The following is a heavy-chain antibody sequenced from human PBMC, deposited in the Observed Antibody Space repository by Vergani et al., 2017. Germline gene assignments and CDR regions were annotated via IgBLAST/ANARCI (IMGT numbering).Heavy chain of an antibody. J-gene: IGHJ6*02. CDR3: ARDGPRIQRWWSYGMDV. Sequence: QLQLQESGPGLVKPSETLSLTCTVSGGSISSSSYYWGWIRQPPGKGLEWIGSIYYSGSTYYNPSIKSRVTISVDTSKNQFSLKLSSVTAADTAVYYCARDGPRIQRWWSYGMDVWGQGTTVTVSS. CDR1: GGSISSSSYY. V-gene: IGHV4-39*07. D-gene: IGHD5-18*01. CDR2: IYYSGST.